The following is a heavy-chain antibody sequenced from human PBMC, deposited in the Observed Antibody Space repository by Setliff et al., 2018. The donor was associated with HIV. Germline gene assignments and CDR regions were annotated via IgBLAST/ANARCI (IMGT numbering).Heavy chain of an antibody. CDR2: IIPIFGTA. J-gene: IGHJ6*02. D-gene: IGHD2-2*01. V-gene: IGHV1-69*05. Sequence: SVKVSCKASGDTFSNYAISWVRQAPGQGLEWMGGIIPIFGTANYAQKFEGRVTMTRDTSTSTVYMELSSLRSEDTAVYYCARDWSYCSSTSCRGDYYYYGMDVWGQGTTVTVSS. CDR3: ARDWSYCSSTSCRGDYYYYGMDV. CDR1: GDTFSNYA.